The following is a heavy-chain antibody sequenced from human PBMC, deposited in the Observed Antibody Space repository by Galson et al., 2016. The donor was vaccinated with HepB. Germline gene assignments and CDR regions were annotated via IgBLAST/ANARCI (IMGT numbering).Heavy chain of an antibody. Sequence: VKVSCKASGGAFNSYAINWVRQAPGQGLEWMGGIIPIIGSANNAQKFQGRVTITADESTSTAFMELSSLTSEDTAVYYCARDTYYSDRFFYKGMDVWGQGTTVTVSS. D-gene: IGHD3-22*01. J-gene: IGHJ6*02. CDR1: GGAFNSYA. CDR3: ARDTYYSDRFFYKGMDV. V-gene: IGHV1-69*13. CDR2: IIPIIGSA.